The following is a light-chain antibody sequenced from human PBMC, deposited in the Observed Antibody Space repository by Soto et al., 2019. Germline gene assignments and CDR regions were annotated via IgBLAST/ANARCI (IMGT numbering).Light chain of an antibody. CDR1: QGIRND. V-gene: IGKV1-6*01. Sequence: AIQMTHSPSSLSASVGDRVTITCRASQGIRNDLGWYQQKPGKAPKLLIYSSSSLQSGVPSRFSGGGSGTDFTLTIDRLQPEDFATYYCQQVDVYPSTFGGGTKVDIK. CDR2: SSS. CDR3: QQVDVYPST. J-gene: IGKJ4*01.